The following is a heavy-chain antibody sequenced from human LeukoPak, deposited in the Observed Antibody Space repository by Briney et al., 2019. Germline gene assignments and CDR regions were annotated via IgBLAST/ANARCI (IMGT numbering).Heavy chain of an antibody. Sequence: GGSLRLSCAASGFTFSSYALSWVRQAPGKGLEWVSAIRGSGGATFYADSVKGRFTVSRDNSKNTLYLQMNSLRAEDTAIYYCAKDRDVWGSCRDYWGQGTLVTVSS. CDR1: GFTFSSYA. CDR2: IRGSGGAT. J-gene: IGHJ4*02. D-gene: IGHD3-16*02. V-gene: IGHV3-23*01. CDR3: AKDRDVWGSCRDY.